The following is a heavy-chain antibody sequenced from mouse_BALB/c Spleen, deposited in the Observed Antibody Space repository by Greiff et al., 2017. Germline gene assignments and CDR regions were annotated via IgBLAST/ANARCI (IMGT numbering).Heavy chain of an antibody. V-gene: IGHV10-1*02. J-gene: IGHJ1*01. CDR3: VRYDYEYFDV. CDR2: IRSKSNNYAT. Sequence: EVQLVESGGGLVQPKGSLKLSCAASGFTFNTYAMNWVRQAPGKGLEWVARIRSKSNNYATYYADSVKDRFTISRDDSQSMLYLQMNNLKTEDTAMYYCVRYDYEYFDVWGAGTTVTVSS. D-gene: IGHD2-4*01. CDR1: GFTFNTYA.